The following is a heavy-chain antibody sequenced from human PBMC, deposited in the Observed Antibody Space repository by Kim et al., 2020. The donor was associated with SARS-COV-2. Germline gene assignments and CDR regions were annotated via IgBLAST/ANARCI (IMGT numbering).Heavy chain of an antibody. CDR3: ARVGFGYCIGGSCYGLDY. J-gene: IGHJ4*02. D-gene: IGHD2-15*01. Sequence: ASVKVSCKTSGYTFTGYHMHWVRQAPGQGLEWMGWINPNNGGTNYAQRFQGRVTMTRDTSISTAYMELSRLRSDDTAVYYCARVGFGYCIGGSCYGLDYWGQGTLVTVSS. CDR2: INPNNGGT. V-gene: IGHV1-2*02. CDR1: GYTFTGYH.